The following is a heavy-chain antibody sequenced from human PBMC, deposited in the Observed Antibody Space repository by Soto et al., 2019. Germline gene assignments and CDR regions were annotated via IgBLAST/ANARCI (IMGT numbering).Heavy chain of an antibody. D-gene: IGHD3-3*01. Sequence: QVQLVESGGSVVQPGRSLRLSCAASGFTFSSYTLHWVRQAPGKGLEWVALISYDGGNKYYADSVEGRFTISRDNAKNTRYIQMNSLRPENTALFYCARGPYDFWSGYIADAFDVWGQGTMVTVYS. CDR3: ARGPYDFWSGYIADAFDV. J-gene: IGHJ3*01. CDR2: ISYDGGNK. CDR1: GFTFSSYT. V-gene: IGHV3-30-3*01.